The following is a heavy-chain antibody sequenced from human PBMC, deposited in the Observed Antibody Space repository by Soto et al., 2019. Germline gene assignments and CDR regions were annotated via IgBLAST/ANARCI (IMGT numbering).Heavy chain of an antibody. CDR3: ARGSGIVALPGELEDVKYDY. V-gene: IGHV4-34*01. D-gene: IGHD1-1*01. CDR2: INESGST. J-gene: IGHJ4*02. Sequence: QVQLQQWGAGLVKPSETLSLYCAVYGQSFSGHSWAWIRQPPGKGLEWIGEINESGSTYYNPSLKSRVTISTDTSKNQFSLKLSSVSAAATAAYFCARGSGIVALPGELEDVKYDYWGQGTLVNVSS. CDR1: GQSFSGHS.